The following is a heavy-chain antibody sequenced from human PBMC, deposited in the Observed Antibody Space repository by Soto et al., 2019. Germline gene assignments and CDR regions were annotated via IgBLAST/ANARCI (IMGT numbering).Heavy chain of an antibody. Sequence: SVKVSCKASGGTFSSYAISWVRQAPGQGLEWMGGIIPIFGTANYAQKFQGRVTITADESTSTAYMEMSSLRSEDTAVYYCAGPIVVVVAATQDYYGMDVWGQGTTVTVSS. CDR1: GGTFSSYA. CDR2: IIPIFGTA. V-gene: IGHV1-69*13. J-gene: IGHJ6*02. CDR3: AGPIVVVVAATQDYYGMDV. D-gene: IGHD2-15*01.